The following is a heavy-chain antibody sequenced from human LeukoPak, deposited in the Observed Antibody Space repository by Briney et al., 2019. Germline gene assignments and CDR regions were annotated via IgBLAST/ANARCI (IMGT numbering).Heavy chain of an antibody. CDR1: GCTFSSYA. V-gene: IGHV1-18*01. CDR3: AGPLTKIYYYYGMDV. CDR2: ISAYNGNT. Sequence: EASVKVSCKASGCTFSSYAISWVRQAPGQGLEWMGWISAYNGNTNYAQKLQGRVTMTTDTSTSTAYMELRSLRSDDTAVYYCAGPLTKIYYYYGMDVWGQGTTVTVSS. J-gene: IGHJ6*02.